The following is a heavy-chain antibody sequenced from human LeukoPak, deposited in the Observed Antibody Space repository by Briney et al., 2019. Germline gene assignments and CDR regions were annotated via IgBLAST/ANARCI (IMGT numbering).Heavy chain of an antibody. V-gene: IGHV5-10-1*01. CDR1: GYSYTSYW. Sequence: GESLKISCKGSGYSYTSYWISWVRQMPGKGLEWMGRIDPSDSYINYSPSFHGHVTISADKSISTAYLQWSSLKASDTAIYYCARRPQYCSGASCSHAWGQGTLVTVSS. CDR3: ARRPQYCSGASCSHA. D-gene: IGHD2-15*01. CDR2: IDPSDSYI. J-gene: IGHJ5*02.